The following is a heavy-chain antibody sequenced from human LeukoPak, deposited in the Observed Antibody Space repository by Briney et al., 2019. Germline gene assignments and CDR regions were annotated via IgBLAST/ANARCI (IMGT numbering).Heavy chain of an antibody. CDR2: ISGSGGST. V-gene: IGHV3-23*01. J-gene: IGHJ4*02. D-gene: IGHD1-26*01. CDR3: AKKWGVGTTTLDYFDY. Sequence: GGSLRLSCAASGFTLSSYAMSWVRQAPGKGLEWVSAISGSGGSTYYADSVKGRFTISRDNSKNTLYLQMNSLTDEDTAVYYCAKKWGVGTTTLDYFDYWGQGTLVTVSS. CDR1: GFTLSSYA.